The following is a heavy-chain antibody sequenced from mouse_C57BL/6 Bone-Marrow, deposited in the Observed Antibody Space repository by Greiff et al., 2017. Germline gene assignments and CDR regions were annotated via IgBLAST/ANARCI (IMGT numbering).Heavy chain of an antibody. CDR1: GYTFTSYW. Sequence: VQLQQSGAELVKPGASVKLSCKASGYTFTSYWMHWVKQRPGRGLEWIGRIAPNSGGTKYNEKFKSKATLTVDKPSSTAYMQLSSLTSEDSAVYYCARSGVYGKRYFDYWGQGTTLTVSS. V-gene: IGHV1-72*01. D-gene: IGHD2-1*01. CDR3: ARSGVYGKRYFDY. CDR2: IAPNSGGT. J-gene: IGHJ2*01.